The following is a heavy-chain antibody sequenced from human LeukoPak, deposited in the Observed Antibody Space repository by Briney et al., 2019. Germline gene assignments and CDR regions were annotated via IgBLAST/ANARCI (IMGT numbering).Heavy chain of an antibody. J-gene: IGHJ3*02. V-gene: IGHV1-46*01. CDR2: INPSGGST. CDR1: GGTFSSYA. Sequence: GASVKVSCKASGGTFSSYAISWVRQAPGQGLEWMGIINPSGGSTSYAQKFQGRVTMTRDTSTSTVYMELSSLRSEDTAVYYCASVTFDDAFDIWGQGTMVTVSS. CDR3: ASVTFDDAFDI.